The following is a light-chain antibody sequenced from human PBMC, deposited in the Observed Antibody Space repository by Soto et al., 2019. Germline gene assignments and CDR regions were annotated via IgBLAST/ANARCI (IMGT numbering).Light chain of an antibody. J-gene: IGKJ2*01. V-gene: IGKV4-1*01. CDR2: WAS. CDR3: QQYYSSPYT. Sequence: DIVMTQSPDSLAVSLGERATINCKSSQNILYSSNSKNYLAWYQQKPGQPPSLLISWASTRESGVPDRFSGSGSGTDFTLTISSLQAEDVAVYYCQQYYSSPYTFGQGTKLEIK. CDR1: QNILYSSNSKNY.